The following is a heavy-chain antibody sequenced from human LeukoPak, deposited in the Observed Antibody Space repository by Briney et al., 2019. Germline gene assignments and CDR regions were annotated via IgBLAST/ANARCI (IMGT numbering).Heavy chain of an antibody. CDR2: IIPIFGTA. J-gene: IGHJ3*02. CDR1: GGTFSSYA. Sequence: SVQVSCKASGGTFSSYAISWVRQAPGQGLEWMGGIIPIFGTANYAQKFQGRVTITADESTSTAYMELSSLRSEDAAVYYCARKGYSVLHDAFDIWGQGTMVTVSS. D-gene: IGHD6-13*01. V-gene: IGHV1-69*13. CDR3: ARKGYSVLHDAFDI.